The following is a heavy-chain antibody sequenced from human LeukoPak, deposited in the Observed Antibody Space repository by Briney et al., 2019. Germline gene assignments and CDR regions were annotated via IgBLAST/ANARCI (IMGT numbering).Heavy chain of an antibody. Sequence: SETLSLTCTVSGGSINSYYWSWIRQPPGKGLEWIGYVSYSGSTNYNPSLKSRVTISVDTSKNQFSLKLSSVTAADTAVYYCARGGVAARPDYWGQGTLVTVSS. CDR2: VSYSGST. CDR1: GGSINSYY. D-gene: IGHD6-6*01. CDR3: ARGGVAARPDY. J-gene: IGHJ4*02. V-gene: IGHV4-59*01.